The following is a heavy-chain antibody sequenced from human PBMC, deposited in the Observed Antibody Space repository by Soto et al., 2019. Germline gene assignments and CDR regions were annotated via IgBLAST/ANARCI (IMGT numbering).Heavy chain of an antibody. V-gene: IGHV1-69*02. CDR1: GGTFSSYT. CDR2: IIPILGIA. D-gene: IGHD2-15*01. CDR3: ASDILYCSGGSCYYNWFDP. J-gene: IGHJ5*02. Sequence: SVKVSCKASGGTFSSYTISWVRQAPGQGLEWMGRIIPILGIANYAQKFQGRVTITADKSTSTAYMELSSLRSEDTAVYYCASDILYCSGGSCYYNWFDPWGQGTLVTVSS.